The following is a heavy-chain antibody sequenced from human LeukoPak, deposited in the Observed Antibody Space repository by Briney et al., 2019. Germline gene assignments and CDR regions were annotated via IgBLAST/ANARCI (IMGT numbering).Heavy chain of an antibody. Sequence: QPGGSLRLSCAASGFTFDDYAMHWVRQAPGKGLEWVSGISWNSGSIGYADSVKGRFTISRDNAKNSLYLQMNSLRAEDTALYYCAKDRTYGDYGYFDYWGQGTLVTVSS. V-gene: IGHV3-9*01. D-gene: IGHD4-17*01. J-gene: IGHJ4*02. CDR3: AKDRTYGDYGYFDY. CDR1: GFTFDDYA. CDR2: ISWNSGSI.